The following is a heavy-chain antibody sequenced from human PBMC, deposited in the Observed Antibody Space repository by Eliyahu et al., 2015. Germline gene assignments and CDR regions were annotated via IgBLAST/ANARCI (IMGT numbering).Heavy chain of an antibody. J-gene: IGHJ2*01. CDR2: IRSKASGGTT. Sequence: EVQLVESGGGLVEPGGSLRLSCAASGFXFTNAGMSWVRQAPGKGLEWIGRIRSKASGGTTDHAAPVRGRFTISRDDSKSTLYLQMNSLKTEDTAVYYCTTGGFWFQGYFDLWGRGTLVTVSS. V-gene: IGHV3-15*01. CDR1: GFXFTNAG. CDR3: TTGGFWFQGYFDL. D-gene: IGHD3-10*01.